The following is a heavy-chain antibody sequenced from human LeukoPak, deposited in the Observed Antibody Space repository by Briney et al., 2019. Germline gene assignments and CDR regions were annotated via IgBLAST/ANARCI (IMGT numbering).Heavy chain of an antibody. CDR1: GGTFSSYA. CDR2: IIPIFGTA. CDR3: ARAYDFWSGYYFKEFDY. V-gene: IGHV1-69*01. J-gene: IGHJ4*02. D-gene: IGHD3-3*01. Sequence: SVKVSCKASGGTFSSYAISWVRQAPGQGLEWMGGIIPIFGTANYAQKFQGRVTITADESTSTAYMELSSLRSEDAAVYYCARAYDFWSGYYFKEFDYWGQGTLVTVSS.